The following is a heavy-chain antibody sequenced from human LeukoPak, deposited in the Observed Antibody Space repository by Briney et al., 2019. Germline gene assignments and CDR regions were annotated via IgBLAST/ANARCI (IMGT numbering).Heavy chain of an antibody. CDR1: GFTFSAYW. V-gene: IGHV3-7*01. CDR2: INQDGNEK. Sequence: GGSLRLSCAASGFTFSAYWMAWVRQAPGKGLEWVANINQDGNEKYHVDSVQGRFTISRDNAKNSLYLQMDSLSLEDTAVYYCAREGPSHDYWGQGTLVTVSS. J-gene: IGHJ4*02. CDR3: AREGPSHDY.